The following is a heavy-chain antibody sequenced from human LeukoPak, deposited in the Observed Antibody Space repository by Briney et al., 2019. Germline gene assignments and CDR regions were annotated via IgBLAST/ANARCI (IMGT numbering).Heavy chain of an antibody. V-gene: IGHV3-11*04. D-gene: IGHD6-13*01. J-gene: IGHJ4*02. Sequence: GGSLRLSCAASGFTFSDYFMSWVRQAPGKGLEWVAYISSSTTTIHYAESVRGRFTISRDNAENSLYLQMNSLRAEDTAVYYCARVRAQQLVALFDYWGQGTLVTVSS. CDR3: ARVRAQQLVALFDY. CDR2: ISSSTTTI. CDR1: GFTFSDYF.